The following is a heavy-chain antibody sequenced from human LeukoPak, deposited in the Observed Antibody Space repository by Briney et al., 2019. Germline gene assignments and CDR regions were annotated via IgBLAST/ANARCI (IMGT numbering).Heavy chain of an antibody. V-gene: IGHV3-21*01. D-gene: IGHD2-2*01. CDR1: AFTFSSYS. J-gene: IGHJ3*02. Sequence: GGSLRLSCAASAFTFSSYSMNWVRQAPGKGLEWVSSISSSSYIYYADSVKGRFTISRDNAKNSLYLQMNSLRAEDTAVYYCARSGYCSSTSCSHDAFDIWGQGTMVTVSS. CDR2: ISSSSYI. CDR3: ARSGYCSSTSCSHDAFDI.